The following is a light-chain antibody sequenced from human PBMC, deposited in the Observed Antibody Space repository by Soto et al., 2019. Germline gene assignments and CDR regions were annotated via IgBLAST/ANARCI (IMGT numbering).Light chain of an antibody. CDR3: CSYAGSYTHV. CDR2: DVI. Sequence: QSALTQPRSVSGSPGQSVTISCTGTSSDIGGYNYVSWYQQHPGKAPKLMIHDVIKRPSGVPDRFSGSKSGNTASLTIYGLQAEDEADYYCCSYAGSYTHVFGTGTKLTVL. V-gene: IGLV2-11*01. J-gene: IGLJ1*01. CDR1: SSDIGGYNY.